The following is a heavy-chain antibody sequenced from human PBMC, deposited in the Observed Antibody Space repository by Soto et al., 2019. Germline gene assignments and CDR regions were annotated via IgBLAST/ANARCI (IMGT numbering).Heavy chain of an antibody. CDR3: TRYYYESSGYSVY. V-gene: IGHV3-49*04. Sequence: PGGSLRLSCTVSGFNFANYALTWVRQAPGKGLEWVGFIRGETNGGTADYAASLKGRITISRDDSKSIAYLEIKSLQTEDTAVYYCTRYYYESSGYSVYWGKGTLVTVSS. D-gene: IGHD3-22*01. J-gene: IGHJ4*02. CDR1: GFNFANYA. CDR2: IRGETNGGTA.